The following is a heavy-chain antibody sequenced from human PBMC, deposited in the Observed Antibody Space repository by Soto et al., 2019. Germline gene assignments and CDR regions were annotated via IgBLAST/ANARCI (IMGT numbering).Heavy chain of an antibody. CDR3: ARVTTGGKFYYYYYYMDV. D-gene: IGHD4-17*01. Sequence: SETLSLTCTVSGGSISSYYWSWIRQPPGKGLEWIGYIYYSGSTNYNPSLKSRVTISVDTSKNQFSLKLSSVTAADTAVYYCARVTTGGKFYYYYYYMDVWGKGTTVTVSS. J-gene: IGHJ6*03. V-gene: IGHV4-59*01. CDR2: IYYSGST. CDR1: GGSISSYY.